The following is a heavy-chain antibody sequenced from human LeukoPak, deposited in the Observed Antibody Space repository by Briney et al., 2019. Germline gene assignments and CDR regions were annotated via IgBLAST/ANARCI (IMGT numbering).Heavy chain of an antibody. D-gene: IGHD2-15*01. J-gene: IGHJ3*02. CDR2: ISGSGGRT. CDR3: AMTMKYCSGGTCQEAFEI. CDR1: GFTFSTHA. Sequence: GESLKISCAASGFTFSTHAMSWVRQAPGKGLEWVSAISGSGGRTYHADSVKGRLTISRDNSKNTLFLQMNSLRAEDTAIYYCAMTMKYCSGGTCQEAFEIWGQGTMVTVSS. V-gene: IGHV3-23*01.